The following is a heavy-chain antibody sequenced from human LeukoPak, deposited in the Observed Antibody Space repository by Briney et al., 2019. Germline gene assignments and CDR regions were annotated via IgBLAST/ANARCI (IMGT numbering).Heavy chain of an antibody. D-gene: IGHD1-26*01. J-gene: IGHJ4*02. CDR1: GGSFSGYY. CDR2: INHSGST. V-gene: IGHV4-34*01. CDR3: AREGSSINDTVDY. Sequence: NPSETLSLTCAVYGGSFSGYYWSWIRQPPGKGLEWIGEINHSGSTYYNPSLKSRVTISVDTSKNQFSLKLSSVTAADTAVYYCAREGSSINDTVDYWGQGTLVTVSS.